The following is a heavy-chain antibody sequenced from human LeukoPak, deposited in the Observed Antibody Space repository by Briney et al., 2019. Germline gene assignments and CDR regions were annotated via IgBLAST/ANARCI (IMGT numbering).Heavy chain of an antibody. CDR3: ARGPDSSWYNNWFDP. J-gene: IGHJ5*02. CDR2: ISYDGSNK. V-gene: IGHV3-30-3*01. Sequence: GGSLRLSCAASGFTFSSYAMHWVRQAPGKGLGWVAVISYDGSNKYYADSVKGRFTISRDNSKNTLYLQMNSLRAEDTAVYYCARGPDSSWYNNWFDPWGQGTLVTVSS. CDR1: GFTFSSYA. D-gene: IGHD6-13*01.